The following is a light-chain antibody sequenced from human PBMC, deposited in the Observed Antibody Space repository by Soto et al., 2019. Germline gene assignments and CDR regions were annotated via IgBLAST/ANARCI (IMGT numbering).Light chain of an antibody. V-gene: IGLV1-40*01. CDR1: SSNIGADYD. J-gene: IGLJ2*01. CDR2: GNS. CDR3: QSYDSSLSGVV. Sequence: QSVLTRPPSVSGAPGQRVTISCTGSSSNIGADYDVHWYQQVPGTAPKLLIYGNSNRPSGVPDRFSGSKSGTSASLAITGLQADDEADYYCQSYDSSLSGVVFGGGTKLTVL.